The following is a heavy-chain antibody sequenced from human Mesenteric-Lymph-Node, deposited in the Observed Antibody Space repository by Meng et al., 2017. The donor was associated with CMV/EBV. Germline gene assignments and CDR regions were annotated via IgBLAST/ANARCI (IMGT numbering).Heavy chain of an antibody. Sequence: GGSLRPSCAAPGFTFISHAMSWVRQVPGKGLEWVSAISGSGGSTYYADSVKGRFTITRDSSKNTLYLQMNSLRAEDTAVYYGAKESGYYDSSGYYLDYWGQGTLVTVSS. CDR3: AKESGYYDSSGYYLDY. J-gene: IGHJ4*02. V-gene: IGHV3-23*01. D-gene: IGHD3-22*01. CDR1: GFTFISHA. CDR2: ISGSGGST.